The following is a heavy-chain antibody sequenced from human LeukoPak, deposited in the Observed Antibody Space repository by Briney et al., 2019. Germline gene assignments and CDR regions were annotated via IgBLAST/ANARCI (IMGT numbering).Heavy chain of an antibody. D-gene: IGHD6-19*01. CDR3: ARQGPETAVAGGAFDI. Sequence: SETLSLTCTVSGGSISSSSYYWGWIRQPPGKGLEWIGSIYYSGSTYYNPSLKSRVTISVDTSKNQFSLKLSSVTAADTAVYYCARQGPETAVAGGAFDIWGQGTMVTVSS. V-gene: IGHV4-39*01. CDR1: GGSISSSSYY. J-gene: IGHJ3*02. CDR2: IYYSGST.